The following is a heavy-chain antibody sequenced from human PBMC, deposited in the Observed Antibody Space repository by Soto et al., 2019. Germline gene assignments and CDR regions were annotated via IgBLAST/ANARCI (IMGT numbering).Heavy chain of an antibody. J-gene: IGHJ6*02. V-gene: IGHV6-1*01. CDR3: ASGYSYGYPPLHYYYGMDV. Sequence: PSQTISLTCAISGDSVSSNSAAWNWIRQSPSRGLEWLGRTYYRSKWYNDYAVSVKSRITINPDTSKNQFSLQLNSVTPEDTAVYSCASGYSYGYPPLHYYYGMDVWGQGTTVTVS. D-gene: IGHD5-18*01. CDR2: TYYRSKWYN. CDR1: GDSVSSNSAA.